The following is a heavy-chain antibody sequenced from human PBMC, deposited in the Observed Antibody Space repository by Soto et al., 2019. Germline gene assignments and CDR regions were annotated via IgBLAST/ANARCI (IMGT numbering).Heavy chain of an antibody. CDR1: GFTFSSYA. D-gene: IGHD6-6*01. V-gene: IGHV3-23*01. CDR3: AQGWGIAARPNLYLN. J-gene: IGHJ4*02. CDR2: ISGSGGST. Sequence: EVQLLETGGGLVQPGGSLRLSCAASGFTFSSYAMSWVRQAPGKGLEWVSAISGSGGSTYYADSVKGRFTISRDNSKNTLYLQMNSLRAEDTAVYYCAQGWGIAARPNLYLNWGQGTRVTVSS.